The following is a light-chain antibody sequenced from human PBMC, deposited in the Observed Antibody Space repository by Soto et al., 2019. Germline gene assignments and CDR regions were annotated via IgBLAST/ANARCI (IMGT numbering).Light chain of an antibody. CDR2: AAS. V-gene: IGKV1-9*01. Sequence: QLTQSPSSLSAPVGDRVTITCRASQDIISYLVWYQQKPGKAPKNLIYAASTLQSGVPSRFSGSEYGTDFTLTISSLQPEDAASYYCQQLSSFPLTFGGGTKVDIK. CDR1: QDIISY. J-gene: IGKJ4*01. CDR3: QQLSSFPLT.